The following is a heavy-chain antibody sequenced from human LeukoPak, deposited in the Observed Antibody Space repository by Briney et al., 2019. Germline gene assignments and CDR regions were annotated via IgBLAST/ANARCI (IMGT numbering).Heavy chain of an antibody. J-gene: IGHJ6*03. CDR3: ARGSDYDSSGYYSQYYYYYYMDV. V-gene: IGHV4-59*01. CDR1: GGSISSYY. D-gene: IGHD3-22*01. CDR2: IYYSGST. Sequence: ASETLSLTCTVSGGSISSYYWSWIRQPPGQGLESIGYIYYSGSTNYNPSLKSRVTISVDTSKNQFSLKLSSVTAADTAVYYCARGSDYDSSGYYSQYYYYYYMDVWGKGTTVTVSS.